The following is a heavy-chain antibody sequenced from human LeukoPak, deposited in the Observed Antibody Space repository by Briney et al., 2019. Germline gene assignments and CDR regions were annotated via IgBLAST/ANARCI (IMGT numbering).Heavy chain of an antibody. J-gene: IGHJ4*02. D-gene: IGHD3-10*01. CDR1: GFTFDDFA. CDR3: AKDIATTIHYGSGSYQFDN. V-gene: IGHV3-9*01. Sequence: GGSLRLSCAASGFTFDDFAMHWVRQPPGKGLEWVSGIGWNSGSMSYADSVKGRFTISRDNAKNSLYLQMNSLRTEDTALYYCAKDIATTIHYGSGSYQFDNWGQGTLVTVSS. CDR2: IGWNSGSM.